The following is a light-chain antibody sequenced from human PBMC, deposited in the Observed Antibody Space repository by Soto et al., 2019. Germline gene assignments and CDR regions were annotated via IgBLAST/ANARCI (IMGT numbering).Light chain of an antibody. Sequence: QSALTQPASVSGSPGQAITISCTGTSSDVGGYNYVSWYQQHPGKTPKLMIYDVSNRPSGVSNRFSGSESGNTASLTISGLQAEDEADYYCSSYTSSSLLFGGGTELTVL. CDR1: SSDVGGYNY. V-gene: IGLV2-14*01. J-gene: IGLJ2*01. CDR2: DVS. CDR3: SSYTSSSLL.